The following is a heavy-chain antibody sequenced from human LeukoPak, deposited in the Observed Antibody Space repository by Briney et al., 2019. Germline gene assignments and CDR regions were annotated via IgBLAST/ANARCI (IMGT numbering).Heavy chain of an antibody. J-gene: IGHJ3*01. V-gene: IGHV4-31*03. CDR2: IYYSGST. D-gene: IGHD3-10*01. Sequence: SQTLSLTCTVSGGSISSGGYYWSWVRQHTGQGREWIGYIYYSGSTYYNPSLKSRFTISVYTSKNQFTLKLSSVAAADTAVYYCARERLWFGESGAFDLWGKGTMVTVSS. CDR1: GGSISSGGYY. CDR3: ARERLWFGESGAFDL.